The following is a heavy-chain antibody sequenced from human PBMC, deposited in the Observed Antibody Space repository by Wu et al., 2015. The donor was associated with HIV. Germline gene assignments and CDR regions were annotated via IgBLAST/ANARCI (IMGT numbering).Heavy chain of an antibody. Sequence: QVQLVQSGAEVKKPGSSVKVSCKASGGTFSSYAISWVRQAPGQGLEWMGGIIPIFGTANYAQKFQGRLTMTTIPSRNTAYMELYSLTSEDAGIYFCARSVALWKDHYTRGGFDVWGQGTTVSVSS. J-gene: IGHJ6*02. CDR1: GGTFSSYA. CDR3: ARSVALWKDHYTRGGFDV. V-gene: IGHV1-69*05. D-gene: IGHD2-2*02. CDR2: IIPIFGTA.